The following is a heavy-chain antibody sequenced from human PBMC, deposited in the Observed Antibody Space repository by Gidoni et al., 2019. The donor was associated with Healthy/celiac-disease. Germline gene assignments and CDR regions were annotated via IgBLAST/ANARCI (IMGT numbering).Heavy chain of an antibody. D-gene: IGHD4-17*01. V-gene: IGHV4-34*01. CDR1: GGSFRGYY. J-gene: IGHJ6*02. CDR2: INHSGSP. CDR3: AIVNYGGYYYYGMDV. Sequence: HVQLQPWGAGLFQPSETLSLTFSFYGGSFRGYYWRWLRQPPGKGLEWIGEINHSGSPNYNPSLKSRVTISVDTSKNQFSLKLSSVTAADTAVYYCAIVNYGGYYYYGMDVWGQGTTVTVSS.